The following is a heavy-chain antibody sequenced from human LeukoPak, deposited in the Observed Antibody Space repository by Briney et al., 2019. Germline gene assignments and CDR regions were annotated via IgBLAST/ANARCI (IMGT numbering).Heavy chain of an antibody. CDR3: ARGRVSVTGAIDAFHI. CDR2: ISSGSSEI. D-gene: IGHD7-27*01. CDR1: GFTFSSYT. Sequence: PGGSLRLSCAASGFTFSSYTMNWVRQAPGKGLEWVSSISSGSSEIYYADSVKGRLTISRDNTKNSLYLQMNSLRAEDTAVYYCARGRVSVTGAIDAFHIWGRGTMVTVSS. V-gene: IGHV3-21*01. J-gene: IGHJ3*02.